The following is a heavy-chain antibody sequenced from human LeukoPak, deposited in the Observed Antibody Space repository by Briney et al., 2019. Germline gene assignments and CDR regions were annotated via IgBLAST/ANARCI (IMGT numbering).Heavy chain of an antibody. V-gene: IGHV3-48*01. CDR3: ARALGGTAPWGAFDI. CDR1: GFSFSSYS. CDR2: ISSSSGTI. Sequence: PGGSLRLSYVASGFSFSSYSMNWVRQAPGKGLECVSYISSSSGTIYYTDSVKGRFTISRNNAKNSLYLQMNSLRAEDSAVYYCARALGGTAPWGAFDIWGQGTMVTVSS. J-gene: IGHJ3*02. D-gene: IGHD1-7*01.